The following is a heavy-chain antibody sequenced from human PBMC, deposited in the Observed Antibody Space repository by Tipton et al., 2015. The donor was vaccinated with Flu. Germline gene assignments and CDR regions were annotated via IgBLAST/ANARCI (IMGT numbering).Heavy chain of an antibody. CDR1: GGSISGNYYY. J-gene: IGHJ2*01. CDR2: IYYSGST. Sequence: TLSLTCTVSGGSISGNYYYWSWIRQHPEKGLEWIGYIYYSGSTWYNPSLKSRVTISVDTSQKQFSLKLNSVTAADTAVYYCARLSFSVGWYFDLWGRGPLVTVSS. D-gene: IGHD2-2*01. V-gene: IGHV4-31*03. CDR3: ARLSFSVGWYFDL.